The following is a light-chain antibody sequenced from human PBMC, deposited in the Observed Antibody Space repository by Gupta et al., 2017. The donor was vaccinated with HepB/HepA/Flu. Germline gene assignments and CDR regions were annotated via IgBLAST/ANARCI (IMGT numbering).Light chain of an antibody. CDR1: QSISSW. CDR2: KAS. Sequence: DIQITQSPSTLSASVGARVTIPCRASQSISSWLAWYQQKPGKAPKLLIYKASSLESGVPSRFSGSGSGTEFTLNISSLQPDDFATYYCQQYNSYHMCSFGQGTKLEIK. J-gene: IGKJ2*04. V-gene: IGKV1-5*03. CDR3: QQYNSYHMCS.